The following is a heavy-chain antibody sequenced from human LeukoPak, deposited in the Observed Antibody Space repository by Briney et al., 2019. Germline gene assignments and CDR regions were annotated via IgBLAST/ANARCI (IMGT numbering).Heavy chain of an antibody. Sequence: PSETLSLTCTVSGGSISSYYWSWIRQPPGKGLEWIGYIYYGGSTYSNPSLKSRVTLSADTSKNQFSLKLTSVTAADTAVYYCARSSVSGTYSGGYWGQGTLVTVSS. CDR2: IYYGGST. J-gene: IGHJ4*02. D-gene: IGHD3-10*01. V-gene: IGHV4-59*08. CDR1: GGSISSYY. CDR3: ARSSVSGTYSGGY.